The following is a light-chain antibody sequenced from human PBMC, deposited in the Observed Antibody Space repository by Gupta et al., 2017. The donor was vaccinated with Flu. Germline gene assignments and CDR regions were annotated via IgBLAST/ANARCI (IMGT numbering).Light chain of an antibody. CDR2: DAS. J-gene: IGKJ2*01. V-gene: IGKV3-11*01. Sequence: EVVLTQSPATLSLSPGERAVLSCRASQSVSPSLAWYQQKPGQAPRLLMYDASRRAAGIPARFSGSGYGTDFTLTISTREPEDFAVYYCQQHSDLPMYTFGQGTKVEIK. CDR1: QSVSPS. CDR3: QQHSDLPMYT.